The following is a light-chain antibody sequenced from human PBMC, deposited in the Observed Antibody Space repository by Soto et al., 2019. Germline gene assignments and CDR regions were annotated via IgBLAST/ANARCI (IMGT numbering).Light chain of an antibody. CDR1: QSVSSTY. J-gene: IGKJ1*01. CDR2: GAS. CDR3: QEYGSSRT. V-gene: IGKV3-20*01. Sequence: EIVLTQSPGTLSLSPGEGATLSCRASQSVSSTYIAWYQHKPGQAPGPLIYGASNRATGIPDRFSGSGSGTDFTLTISRLEPEDFAVYYCQEYGSSRTFGQGTKV.